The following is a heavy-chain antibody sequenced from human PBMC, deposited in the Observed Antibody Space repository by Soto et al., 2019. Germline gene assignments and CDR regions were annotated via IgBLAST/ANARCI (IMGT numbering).Heavy chain of an antibody. D-gene: IGHD4-17*01. Sequence: GGSLRLSCAASGFTFSSYCMHWVRQAPGKGLEWVAVIWYDGSNKYYADSVKGRFTISRDNSKNTLYLQMNSLRAEVTAVYYCARDGAVTTYYMDVWGKGTTVTVSS. CDR1: GFTFSSYC. J-gene: IGHJ6*03. CDR3: ARDGAVTTYYMDV. CDR2: IWYDGSNK. V-gene: IGHV3-33*01.